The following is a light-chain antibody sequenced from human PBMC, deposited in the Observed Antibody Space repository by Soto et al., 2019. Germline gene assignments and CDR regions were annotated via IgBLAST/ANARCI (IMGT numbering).Light chain of an antibody. CDR1: QSVSSTY. J-gene: IGKJ1*01. CDR3: QQFGSSPRT. Sequence: VLTQSPGTLSLSPGERATLSCRASQSVSSTYLAWYQQKPGQAPRLLIYGASSRATGIPDRFSGCGSGTDFTLTISRLEPEDFAVYYCQQFGSSPRTFGQGTKVEI. CDR2: GAS. V-gene: IGKV3-20*01.